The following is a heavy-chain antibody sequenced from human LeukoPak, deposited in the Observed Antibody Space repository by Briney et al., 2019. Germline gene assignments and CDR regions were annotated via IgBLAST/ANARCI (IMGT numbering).Heavy chain of an antibody. CDR3: AREGQIGYSGYDLFAARTPDHYYYYYYMDV. CDR2: IYTSGST. J-gene: IGHJ6*03. CDR1: GGSISSGSYY. V-gene: IGHV4-61*02. D-gene: IGHD5-12*01. Sequence: SETLSLTCTVSGGSISSGSYYWSWIRQPAGKGLEWIGRIYTSGSTNYNPSLKSRVTISVDTSKNQFSLKLSSVTAADTAVYYCAREGQIGYSGYDLFAARTPDHYYYYYYMDVWGKGTTVTISS.